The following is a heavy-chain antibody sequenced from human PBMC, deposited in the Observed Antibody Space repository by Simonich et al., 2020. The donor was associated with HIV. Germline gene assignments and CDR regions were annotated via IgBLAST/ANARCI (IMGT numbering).Heavy chain of an antibody. D-gene: IGHD5-12*01. V-gene: IGHV4-34*01. Sequence: QVHLQQWGAGLLKPSETLSLTCAVYGGSFSGYYWSWIRHPPGKGLEWIGEINHSESTSYNPSLKSRVTMSVDTSKNQFSLKLTSVTAADTAVYYCARRSGYALDYWGQGTLVTVSS. CDR1: GGSFSGYY. CDR2: INHSEST. J-gene: IGHJ4*02. CDR3: ARRSGYALDY.